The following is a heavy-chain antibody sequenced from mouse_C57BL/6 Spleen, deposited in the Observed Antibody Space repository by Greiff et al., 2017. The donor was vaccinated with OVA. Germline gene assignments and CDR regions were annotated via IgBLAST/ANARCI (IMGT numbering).Heavy chain of an antibody. CDR3: ARGITTVLDY. CDR1: GYTFTSYW. V-gene: IGHV1-52*01. CDR2: IDPSDSET. J-gene: IGHJ2*01. D-gene: IGHD1-1*01. Sequence: QVQLKQPGAELVRPGSSVKLSCKASGYTFTSYWMHWVKQRPIQGLEWIGNIDPSDSETHYNQKFKDKATLTVDKSSSTAYMQLSSLTSEDSAVYYCARGITTVLDYWGQGTTLTVSS.